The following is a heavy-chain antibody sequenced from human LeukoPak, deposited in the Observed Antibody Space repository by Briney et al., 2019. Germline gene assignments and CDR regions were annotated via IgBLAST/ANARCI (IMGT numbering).Heavy chain of an antibody. CDR1: GGSISSYY. V-gene: IGHV4-59*08. D-gene: IGHD6-13*01. CDR2: IYYSGST. CDR3: ARHGDQYSSSWTSDWFDP. Sequence: PSETLSLTCTVSGGSISSYYWSWIRQPPGKGLEWIGYIYYSGSTNYNPSLKSRVTISVDTSKNQFSLKLSSVTAAHTAVYYCARHGDQYSSSWTSDWFDPWGQGTLVTVSS. J-gene: IGHJ5*02.